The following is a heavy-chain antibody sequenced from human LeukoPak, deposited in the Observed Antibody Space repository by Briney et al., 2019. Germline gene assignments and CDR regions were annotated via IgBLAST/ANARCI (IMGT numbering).Heavy chain of an antibody. Sequence: SETLSLTCTVSGGSISSSSYYWGWIRQPPGKGLEWIGSIYYSGSTYYNPSLKSRVTISVYTSKNQFSLKLSSVTAADTAVYYCARTIGNRWFDPWGQGTLVTVSS. CDR3: ARTIGNRWFDP. J-gene: IGHJ5*02. CDR2: IYYSGST. D-gene: IGHD3-3*01. CDR1: GGSISSSSYY. V-gene: IGHV4-39*07.